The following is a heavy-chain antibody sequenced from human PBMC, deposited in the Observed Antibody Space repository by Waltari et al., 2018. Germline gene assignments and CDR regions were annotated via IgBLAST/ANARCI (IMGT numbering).Heavy chain of an antibody. CDR2: ISSYNDDT. D-gene: IGHD2-2*01. CDR1: GYTFTDYI. Sequence: QVQLVQSAAEVKKPGDSVKFSCKASGYTFTDYIVTWVRQAPGQGLQWMGWISSYNDDTNYAQNFPGRVTMTTDASTSTAYMELRNLRSDDTAVYYCARDHNRFCSSTSCYHDAFDIWGQGTMVTVSS. J-gene: IGHJ3*02. V-gene: IGHV1-18*01. CDR3: ARDHNRFCSSTSCYHDAFDI.